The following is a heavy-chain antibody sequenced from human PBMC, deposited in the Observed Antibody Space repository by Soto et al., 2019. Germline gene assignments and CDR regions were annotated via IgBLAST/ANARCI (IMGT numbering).Heavy chain of an antibody. D-gene: IGHD3-22*01. Sequence: QVQLVESGGGVVQPGRSLRLSCAASGFTFSSYGMHWVRQAPGKGLEWVAVISYDGSNKYYVDSVKGRFTISRDNSKNTLYLQMNSLRAEDTAVYYCAKDMNSIVVVMWGVDYWGQGTLVTVSS. CDR2: ISYDGSNK. J-gene: IGHJ4*02. CDR1: GFTFSSYG. CDR3: AKDMNSIVVVMWGVDY. V-gene: IGHV3-30*18.